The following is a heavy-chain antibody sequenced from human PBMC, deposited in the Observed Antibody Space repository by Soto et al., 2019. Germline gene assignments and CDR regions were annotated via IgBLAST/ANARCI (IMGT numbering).Heavy chain of an antibody. CDR1: GFTFSNYA. Sequence: GGSLRLSCAASGFTFSNYAMNWVRQAPGKGLEWVSGISGSSYTTYYAGSVKGRFTISRDNSKNTLYLQMTSLRVDDTALYYCAREINHVSGLAQADYWGQGTLVTVSS. D-gene: IGHD3-10*02. CDR2: ISGSSYTT. J-gene: IGHJ4*02. CDR3: AREINHVSGLAQADY. V-gene: IGHV3-23*01.